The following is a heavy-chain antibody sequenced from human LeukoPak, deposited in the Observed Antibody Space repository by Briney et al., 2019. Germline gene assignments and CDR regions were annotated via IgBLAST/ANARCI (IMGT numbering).Heavy chain of an antibody. D-gene: IGHD1-14*01. J-gene: IGHJ4*02. CDR1: GYTLTSYY. V-gene: IGHV1-46*01. Sequence: ASVKVSCKASGYTLTSYYMHWVRQAPGQGLEWMGIINPSGGDTSYAQKFQGRLTMTRDTSTNTVYMELTSLRSEDTAVCYCAREVMDNLRFDYWGQGTLVTVSS. CDR2: INPSGGDT. CDR3: AREVMDNLRFDY.